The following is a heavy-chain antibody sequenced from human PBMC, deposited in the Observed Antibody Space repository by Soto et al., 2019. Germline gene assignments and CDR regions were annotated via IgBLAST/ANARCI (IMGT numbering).Heavy chain of an antibody. V-gene: IGHV3-48*03. J-gene: IGHJ6*02. CDR3: ARDPYYDFWSGYLTGKYYYYYGMDA. Sequence: GGSLRLSCAASGFTFSSYEMNWVRQAPGKGLEWVSYISSSGSTIYYADSVKGRFTISRDNAKNSLYLQMNSLRAEDTAVYYCARDPYYDFWSGYLTGKYYYYYGMDAWGQGTTVTVSS. D-gene: IGHD3-3*01. CDR2: ISSSGSTI. CDR1: GFTFSSYE.